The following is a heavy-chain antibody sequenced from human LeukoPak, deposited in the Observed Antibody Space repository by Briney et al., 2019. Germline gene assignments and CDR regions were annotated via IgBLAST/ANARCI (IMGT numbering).Heavy chain of an antibody. Sequence: SQTLSLTCTVSGGSISSGSYYWSWIRQPPGKGLEWIGEISHSGSTKYNPSLKSRVTISADTSKNQFSLRLTSVTAADTAVYYCARGRTDYYDSGSYYNYWGQGTLVTVSS. CDR2: ISHSGST. V-gene: IGHV4-39*07. D-gene: IGHD3-10*01. CDR1: GGSISSGSYY. CDR3: ARGRTDYYDSGSYYNY. J-gene: IGHJ4*02.